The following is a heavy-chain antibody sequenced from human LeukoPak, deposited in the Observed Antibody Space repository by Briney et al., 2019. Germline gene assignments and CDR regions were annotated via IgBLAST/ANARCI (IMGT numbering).Heavy chain of an antibody. CDR1: GYTFTSYG. CDR3: ARDPEILGSSGWYWFDP. CDR2: ISAYNGNT. J-gene: IGHJ5*02. V-gene: IGHV1-18*01. Sequence: GASVKVSCKASGYTFTSYGISWVRQSPGQGREWMGLISAYNGNTNYAQKLQGRVTMTTDTSTSTAYMVLRNLRSDDTAVYYCARDPEILGSSGWYWFDPWGQGTLVTVSS. D-gene: IGHD6-19*01.